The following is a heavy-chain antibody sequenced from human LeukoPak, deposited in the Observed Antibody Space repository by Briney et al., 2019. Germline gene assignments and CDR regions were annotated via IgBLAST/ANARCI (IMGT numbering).Heavy chain of an antibody. CDR3: ASGITMVRGDFDY. V-gene: IGHV4-34*01. CDR1: GGSFSGYY. CDR2: INHSGST. Sequence: KPSETLSLTCAVYGGSFSGYYWSWIRQPPGKGLEWIGEINHSGSTNYNPSLKSRVTISVDTSKNQFSLKLSSVTAADTAVYYCASGITMVRGDFDYWGQGTLVTVSS. D-gene: IGHD3-10*01. J-gene: IGHJ4*02.